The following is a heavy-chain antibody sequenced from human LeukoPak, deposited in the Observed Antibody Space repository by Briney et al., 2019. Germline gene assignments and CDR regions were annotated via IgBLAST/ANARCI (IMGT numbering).Heavy chain of an antibody. CDR1: GGSISSYY. Sequence: PSETLSLTCTVSGGSISSYYWSWIRQPPGKGLEWIGYIYYSGSTNYNPSFKSRVTISVDTSKNQFSLKLSSVTAADTAVYYCARDRGLWFGELSPFDYWGQGTLVTVSS. D-gene: IGHD3-10*01. V-gene: IGHV4-59*01. J-gene: IGHJ4*02. CDR2: IYYSGST. CDR3: ARDRGLWFGELSPFDY.